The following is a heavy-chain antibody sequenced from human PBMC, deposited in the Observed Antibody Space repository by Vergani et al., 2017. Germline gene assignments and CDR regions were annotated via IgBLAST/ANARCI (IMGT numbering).Heavy chain of an antibody. CDR3: ASSLGFAPFDH. CDR1: GDTFSSYA. CDR2: IIPLFSSA. V-gene: IGHV1-69*13. J-gene: IGHJ4*02. D-gene: IGHD3-10*01. Sequence: QVQLVQSGAEVKKPGSSVKVSCKASGDTFSSYAINWVRQAPGQGLEWMGRIIPLFSSADYLQKFQGSVTFTADDSTTTAYMELSSLKSDDTAVYYCASSLGFAPFDHWGQGTLVTVSS.